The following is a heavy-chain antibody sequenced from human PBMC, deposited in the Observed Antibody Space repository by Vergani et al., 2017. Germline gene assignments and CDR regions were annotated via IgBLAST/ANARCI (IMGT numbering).Heavy chain of an antibody. Sequence: VQLVESGGGVVQPGRSLRLSCAASGFTFSSYSMNWVRQAPGKGLEWVSSISSSSSYIYYADSVKGRFTISRDNAKNSLYLQMNSLRAEDTAVYYCAREPGGDYGSGDGPFDYWGQGTLVTVSS. CDR1: GFTFSSYS. CDR3: AREPGGDYGSGDGPFDY. V-gene: IGHV3-21*01. D-gene: IGHD3-10*01. J-gene: IGHJ4*02. CDR2: ISSSSSYI.